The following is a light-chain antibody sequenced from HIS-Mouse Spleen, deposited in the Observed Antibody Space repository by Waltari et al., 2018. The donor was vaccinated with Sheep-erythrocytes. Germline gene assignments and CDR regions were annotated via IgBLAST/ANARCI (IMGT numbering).Light chain of an antibody. CDR2: KDS. V-gene: IGLV3-25*03. Sequence: SYELTQPPSVSVSPGQTARITCSGDALPKQYAYWYQQKPGQAPGLVIYKDSERPSGCPERFSGSSSGKTVTLTISGVQAEDEADYYCQSADSSGTYPVFGGGTKLTVL. J-gene: IGLJ2*01. CDR3: QSADSSGTYPV. CDR1: ALPKQY.